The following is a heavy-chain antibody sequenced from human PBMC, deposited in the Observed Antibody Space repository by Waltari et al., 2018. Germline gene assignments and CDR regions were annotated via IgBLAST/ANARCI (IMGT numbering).Heavy chain of an antibody. V-gene: IGHV4-34*01. Sequence: QVQLQQWGAGLLKPSETLSLTCAVYGGSFSGYYWSWIRQPPGKGLEWIGEINHSGSTNHNPRLQRRVTISEDTSKHQFSLKLGSVTAADTAVYYWARRYIVVVPAVTRGAHAFDIWGQGTMVTVSS. J-gene: IGHJ3*02. CDR3: ARRYIVVVPAVTRGAHAFDI. D-gene: IGHD2-2*01. CDR2: INHSGST. CDR1: GGSFSGYY.